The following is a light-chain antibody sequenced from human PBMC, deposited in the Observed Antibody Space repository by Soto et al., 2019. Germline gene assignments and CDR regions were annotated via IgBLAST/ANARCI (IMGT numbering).Light chain of an antibody. CDR1: NVGEYDY. J-gene: IGLJ1*01. V-gene: IGLV2-8*01. Sequence: QSALTQPPSASGSPGQSVTISCTGSNVGEYDYVSWYQQHPGKAPKLMIHEVTKRPSGVPDRFSGSKSGNTASLTVSGLQAEDEADYYCCSYAGSYTYVFGTGTKLTVL. CDR2: EVT. CDR3: CSYAGSYTYV.